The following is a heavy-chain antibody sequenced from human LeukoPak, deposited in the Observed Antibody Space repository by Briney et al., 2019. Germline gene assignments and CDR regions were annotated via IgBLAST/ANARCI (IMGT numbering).Heavy chain of an antibody. D-gene: IGHD3-10*01. J-gene: IGHJ4*02. CDR2: IYNNGSS. CDR1: DGSIMNYY. CDR3: ARDRGLTSHDAYYFDH. V-gene: IGHV4-4*07. Sequence: SETLSLTFTVSDGSIMNYYWSWIRQPAGKGLEGIGRIYNNGSSNFKPSLPSRVTMSVDTSKSQLSLKLISATAADTAVYYCARDRGLTSHDAYYFDHWGQGNPVTVSS.